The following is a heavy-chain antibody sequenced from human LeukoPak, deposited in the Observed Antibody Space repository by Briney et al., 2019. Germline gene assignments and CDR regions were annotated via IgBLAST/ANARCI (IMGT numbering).Heavy chain of an antibody. CDR1: GFTFSSYA. D-gene: IGHD2-2*01. V-gene: IGHV3-30-3*01. J-gene: IGHJ4*02. CDR2: ISYDGSNK. Sequence: SGGSLRLSCAASGFTFSSYAMSWVRQAPGKGLEWVAVISYDGSNKYYADSVKGRFTISRDNSKNTMYLQMNSLRAEDTAVYYCARVKCSSTSCSRYYFDYWGQGTLVTVSS. CDR3: ARVKCSSTSCSRYYFDY.